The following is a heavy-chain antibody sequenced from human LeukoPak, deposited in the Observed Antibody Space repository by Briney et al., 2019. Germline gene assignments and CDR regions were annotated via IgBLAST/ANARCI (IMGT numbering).Heavy chain of an antibody. CDR1: GGTFSSYA. CDR2: IIPIFGTA. Sequence: GASVKVSCKASGGTFSSYAISWVRQAPGQGLEWMGGIIPIFGTANYAQKFQGRVTITADGSTSTAYMELSSLRSEDTAVYYCARILVRGVNWFDPWGQGTLVTVSS. D-gene: IGHD3-10*01. J-gene: IGHJ5*02. CDR3: ARILVRGVNWFDP. V-gene: IGHV1-69*13.